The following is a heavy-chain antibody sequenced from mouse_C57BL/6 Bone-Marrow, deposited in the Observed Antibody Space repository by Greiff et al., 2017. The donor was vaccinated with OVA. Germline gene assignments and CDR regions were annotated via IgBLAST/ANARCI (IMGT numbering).Heavy chain of an antibody. CDR1: GFTFSDYG. CDR2: ISNLAYSI. D-gene: IGHD1-1*01. Sequence: EVQGVESGGGLVQPGGSLKLSCAASGFTFSDYGMAWVRQAPRKGPEWVAFISNLAYSIYYADTVTGRFTISRENAKNTLYLEMSSLRSEDTAMYYCARGLRSYAMDYWGQGTSVTVSS. V-gene: IGHV5-15*01. CDR3: ARGLRSYAMDY. J-gene: IGHJ4*01.